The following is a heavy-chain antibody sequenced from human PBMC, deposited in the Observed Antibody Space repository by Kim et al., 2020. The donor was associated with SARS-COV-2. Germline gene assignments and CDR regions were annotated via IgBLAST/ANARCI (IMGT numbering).Heavy chain of an antibody. J-gene: IGHJ6*03. V-gene: IGHV1-18*01. CDR2: ISAYNGNT. CDR3: ARDPPDYYGSGSYYTTFYYYYYMDV. D-gene: IGHD3-10*01. CDR1: GYTFTSYG. Sequence: ASVKVSCKASGYTFTSYGISWVRQAPGQGLEWMGWISAYNGNTNYAQKLQGRVTMTTDTSTSTAYMELRSLRSDDTAVYYCARDPPDYYGSGSYYTTFYYYYYMDVWGKGTTVTVSS.